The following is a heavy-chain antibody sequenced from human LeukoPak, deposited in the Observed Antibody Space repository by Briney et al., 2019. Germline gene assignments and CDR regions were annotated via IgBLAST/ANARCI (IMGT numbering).Heavy chain of an antibody. CDR2: INHSGST. J-gene: IGHJ6*03. CDR3: ARSRSGSYLGDYYYYMDV. Sequence: SETLSLTCAAYGGSFSGYYWSWIRQPPGKGLEWIGEINHSGSTNYNPSLKSRVTISVDTSKNQFSLKLSSVTAADTAVYYCARSRSGSYLGDYYYYMDVWGKGTTVTVSS. V-gene: IGHV4-34*01. D-gene: IGHD1-26*01. CDR1: GGSFSGYY.